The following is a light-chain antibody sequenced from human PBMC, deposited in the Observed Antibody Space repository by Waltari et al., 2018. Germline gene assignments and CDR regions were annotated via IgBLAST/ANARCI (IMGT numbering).Light chain of an antibody. CDR2: KAS. V-gene: IGKV1-5*03. Sequence: DIQMTQSPSTLSASVGDRVTITCRASQSISSWLAWYQQKPGRAPKILIYKASNLENGVPSRFSGSGSGTEFSFIINSLQPDDFATYYCQQYNTYPRTFGQGTKVEFK. CDR3: QQYNTYPRT. CDR1: QSISSW. J-gene: IGKJ1*01.